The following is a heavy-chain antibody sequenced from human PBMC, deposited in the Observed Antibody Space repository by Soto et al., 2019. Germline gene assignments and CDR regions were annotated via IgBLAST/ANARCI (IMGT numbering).Heavy chain of an antibody. CDR3: AKEAAAGTQWPNWFHP. CDR2: ISWNSGSI. CDR1: GFTFDDYA. D-gene: IGHD6-13*01. J-gene: IGHJ5*02. V-gene: IGHV3-9*01. Sequence: EVQLVESGGGLVQPGRSLRLSCAASGFTFDDYAMHWVRQAPGKGLEWVSGISWNSGSIGYADSVKGRLTISRDNAKNXLYLQMNSLSAENTAWYYCAKEAAAGTQWPNWFHPWGQGTLITVSS.